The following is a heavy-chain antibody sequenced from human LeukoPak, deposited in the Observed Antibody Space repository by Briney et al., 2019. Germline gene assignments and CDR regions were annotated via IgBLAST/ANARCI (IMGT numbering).Heavy chain of an antibody. D-gene: IGHD3-22*01. CDR1: GYTFTSYG. V-gene: IGHV1-18*01. Sequence: ASVKVSCKASGYTFTSYGISWVRQVPGQGLEWMGWISAYTGNTNYAQKLQGRVTMTTDTSSSTAYMELRSLRSDDTAVYYCARWDYYDSRTFDIWGQGTMVTVSS. CDR2: ISAYTGNT. J-gene: IGHJ3*02. CDR3: ARWDYYDSRTFDI.